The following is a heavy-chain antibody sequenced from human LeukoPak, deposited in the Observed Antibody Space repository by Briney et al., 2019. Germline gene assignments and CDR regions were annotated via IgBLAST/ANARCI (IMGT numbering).Heavy chain of an antibody. D-gene: IGHD1-26*01. V-gene: IGHV1-3*01. J-gene: IGHJ4*02. CDR1: GYTFTSYA. CDR2: INAGNGNT. CDR3: ARDYSGSYYRNTFDY. Sequence: ASVKVSCKASGYTFTSYAMHWVRQAPGQRLEWMGWINAGNGNTKYSQKFQGRVTITRDTSASTAYMELSSLRSEDTAVYYCARDYSGSYYRNTFDYWGQGTLVTVFS.